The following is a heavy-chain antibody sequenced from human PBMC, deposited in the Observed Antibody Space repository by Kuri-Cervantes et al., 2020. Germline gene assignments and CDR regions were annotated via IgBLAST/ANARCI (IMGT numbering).Heavy chain of an antibody. D-gene: IGHD5-18*01. CDR1: GFTFSSYD. J-gene: IGHJ5*02. V-gene: IGHV3-13*01. CDR3: AREDDTAMAMNWFDP. CDR2: IGTAGDT. Sequence: GESLKISCAASGFTFSSYDMHWVRQATGKGLEWVSAIGTAGDTYYPGSVKGRFTISRDNAKNSLFLQMNSLRAEDTAVYYCAREDDTAMAMNWFDPWGQGTLVTVSS.